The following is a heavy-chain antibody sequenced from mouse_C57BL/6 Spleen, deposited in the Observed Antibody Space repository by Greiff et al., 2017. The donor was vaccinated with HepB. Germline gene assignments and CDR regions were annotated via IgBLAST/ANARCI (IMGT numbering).Heavy chain of an antibody. V-gene: IGHV1-54*01. CDR3: ARSDDGYYLYYFDY. D-gene: IGHD2-3*01. Sequence: QVHVKQSGAELVRPGTSVKVSCKASGYAFTNYLIEWVKQRPGQGLEWIGVINPGSGGTNYNEKFKGKATLTADKSSSTAYMQLSSLTSEDSAVYFCARSDDGYYLYYFDYWGQGTTLTVSS. CDR1: GYAFTNYL. CDR2: INPGSGGT. J-gene: IGHJ2*01.